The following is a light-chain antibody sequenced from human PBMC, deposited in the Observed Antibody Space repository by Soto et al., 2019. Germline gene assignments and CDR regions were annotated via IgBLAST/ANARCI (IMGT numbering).Light chain of an antibody. CDR1: QTLSTNS. CDR3: HQYGRLPRT. V-gene: IGKV3-20*01. CDR2: AAS. J-gene: IGKJ1*01. Sequence: EIVLTQSPGTLSLSPGERATLSCRASQTLSTNSLAWYQQRLGQTPRLLIYAASTRDTDIPDRFNGSGSGTDFTLTISRLEPEDSALYYCHQYGRLPRTFGQGTQVEVK.